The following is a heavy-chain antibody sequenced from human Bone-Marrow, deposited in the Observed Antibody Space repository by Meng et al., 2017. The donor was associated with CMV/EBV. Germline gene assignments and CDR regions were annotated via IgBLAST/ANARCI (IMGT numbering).Heavy chain of an antibody. CDR2: IYSGGSST. CDR3: AKDQSVGAMVRGPISGGYYYGMDV. J-gene: IGHJ6*02. CDR1: GFTFSSYA. V-gene: IGHV3-23*03. Sequence: SLRLSCAASGFTFSSYAMSWVRQAPGKGLEWVSVIYSGGSSTYYADSVKGRFTISRDNSKNTLYLQMNSLRAEDTAVYYCAKDQSVGAMVRGPISGGYYYGMDVWGQGTTFTVSS. D-gene: IGHD3-10*01.